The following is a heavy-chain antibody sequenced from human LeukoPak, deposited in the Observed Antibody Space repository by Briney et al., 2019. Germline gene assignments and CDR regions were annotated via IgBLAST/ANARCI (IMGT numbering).Heavy chain of an antibody. Sequence: GGSLRLSCAASGFTFSDYYMSWIRQAPGKGLEWVSYISSSGSTIYYADSVKGRFTISRDNAKNSLYLQMNSLRAEDTAVYYCATTVTTYFGYLDYWGQGTLVTVSS. J-gene: IGHJ4*02. CDR3: ATTVTTYFGYLDY. D-gene: IGHD4-17*01. CDR1: GFTFSDYY. V-gene: IGHV3-11*01. CDR2: ISSSGSTI.